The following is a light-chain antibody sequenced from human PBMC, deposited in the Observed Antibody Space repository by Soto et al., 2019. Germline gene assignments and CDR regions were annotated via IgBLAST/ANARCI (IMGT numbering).Light chain of an antibody. CDR2: DAP. CDR3: QQRSNWPPT. J-gene: IGKJ4*02. Sequence: EIVLTQSPATLSLSPGERATLSCRASQSVSSYLAWYQQKPGQAPRLLIYDAPNRATGIPARCSGSGSGTDFTLNISSLEPQDCAVYYCQQRSNWPPTFGGGTKVEIK. CDR1: QSVSSY. V-gene: IGKV3-11*01.